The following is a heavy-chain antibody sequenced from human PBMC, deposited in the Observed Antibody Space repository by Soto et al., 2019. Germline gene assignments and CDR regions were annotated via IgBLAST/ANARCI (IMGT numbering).Heavy chain of an antibody. V-gene: IGHV3-23*01. CDR3: VREGSSSGLHLDH. CDR1: GFIFSNYA. J-gene: IGHJ4*02. D-gene: IGHD6-6*01. CDR2: ISGSGTTT. Sequence: EVQLLESGGHLVQPGGSLRLSCADSGFIFSNYAMSWVRQAPGKGLEWVSFISGSGTTTYYANSVKGRFTISRVNSKNTLYLQMNSLRVEDAAVYYCVREGSSSGLHLDHWGRGTLVTVSS.